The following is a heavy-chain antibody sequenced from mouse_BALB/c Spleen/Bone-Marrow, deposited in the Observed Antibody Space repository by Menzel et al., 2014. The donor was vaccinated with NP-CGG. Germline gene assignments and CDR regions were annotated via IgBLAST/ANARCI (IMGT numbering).Heavy chain of an antibody. D-gene: IGHD1-2*01. CDR2: INPDSSTI. Sequence: EVQLQQSGGGLVQPGGSLKLSCAASGFDFSRYWMSWVRQAPGKGLEWIGEINPDSSTINYTPSLKDKFIISRNNAKNTLYLQMSKVRSEDTALYYCARMHYYGYVAYWGQGTLVTVSA. J-gene: IGHJ3*01. CDR1: GFDFSRYW. CDR3: ARMHYYGYVAY. V-gene: IGHV4-1*02.